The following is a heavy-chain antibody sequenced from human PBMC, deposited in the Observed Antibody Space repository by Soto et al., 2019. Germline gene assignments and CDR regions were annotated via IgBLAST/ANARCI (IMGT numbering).Heavy chain of an antibody. CDR3: ARPNSRSWSFDY. V-gene: IGHV4-30-4*01. D-gene: IGHD6-13*01. CDR2: IYYSGST. Sequence: QVQLQESGPGLVKPSQTLSLTCTVSGGSISSGDYYWSWIRQPPGKGLEWIGYIYYSGSTYYNPSLKSRVTISVDTSKNQCSMKLSSLTAADTAVYYCARPNSRSWSFDYWGQGTLVTVSS. J-gene: IGHJ4*02. CDR1: GGSISSGDYY.